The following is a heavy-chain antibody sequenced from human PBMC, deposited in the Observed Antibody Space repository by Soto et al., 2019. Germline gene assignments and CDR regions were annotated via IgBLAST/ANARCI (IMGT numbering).Heavy chain of an antibody. D-gene: IGHD6-13*01. J-gene: IGHJ4*02. Sequence: GASVKVSCKASGGTFSSYAISWVRQAPGQGLEWMGGIIPIFGTANYAQKFQGRVTITADESTSTAYMELSSLRSEDTAVYYCARVGVSGIAAAGIYDYWGQGTLVTVSS. CDR1: GGTFSSYA. CDR2: IIPIFGTA. V-gene: IGHV1-69*13. CDR3: ARVGVSGIAAAGIYDY.